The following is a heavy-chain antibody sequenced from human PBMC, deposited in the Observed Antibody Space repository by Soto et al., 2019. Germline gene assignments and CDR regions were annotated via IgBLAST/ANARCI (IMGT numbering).Heavy chain of an antibody. D-gene: IGHD3-22*01. V-gene: IGHV4-59*01. J-gene: IGHJ6*02. CDR3: ARGGDYYDSSGYPYYYYGMDV. Sequence: ETLSLTCTVSGGSISSYYWSWIRQPPGKGLEWIGYIYYSGSTNYNPSLKSRVTISVDTSKNQFSLKLSSVTAADTAVYYCARGGDYYDSSGYPYYYYGMDVWGQGTTVTVSS. CDR2: IYYSGST. CDR1: GGSISSYY.